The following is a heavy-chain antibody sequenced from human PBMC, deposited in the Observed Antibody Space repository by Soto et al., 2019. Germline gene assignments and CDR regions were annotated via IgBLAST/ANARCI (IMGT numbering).Heavy chain of an antibody. D-gene: IGHD3-10*01. CDR1: GYSFTSYW. Sequence: GESLKISCKVSGYSFTSYWIVWVRQMPGKGLEWMGVVDPNDSDTRYSPSFEGQVTISADKSITTAYLQWSSLKASDTAMYYCARPHGPSGYYYGLDVWGQGTTVTVSS. V-gene: IGHV5-51*01. CDR2: VDPNDSDT. J-gene: IGHJ6*02. CDR3: ARPHGPSGYYYGLDV.